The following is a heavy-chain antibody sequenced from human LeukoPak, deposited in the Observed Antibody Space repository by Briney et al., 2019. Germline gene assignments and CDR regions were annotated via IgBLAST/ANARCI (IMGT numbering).Heavy chain of an antibody. J-gene: IGHJ4*02. V-gene: IGHV4-34*01. CDR1: GGSFSGYY. Sequence: SETLSLTCAVFGGSFSGYYWSWIRQPPGKGLEWIGGINHSGSTNYNPSLSSRVTISVDTSKNQFRLKLSSVTPADTAVYYCERVGGSVDYWGQGTLVTVSS. CDR3: ERVGGSVDY. CDR2: INHSGST.